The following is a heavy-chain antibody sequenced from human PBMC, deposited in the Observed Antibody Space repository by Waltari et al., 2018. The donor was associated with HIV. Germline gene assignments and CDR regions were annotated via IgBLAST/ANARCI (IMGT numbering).Heavy chain of an antibody. V-gene: IGHV4-4*02. Sequence: QVTLQESGPGLVKPSGTLSLTCAVSGASLISPYWWRWVRQPPGKGLEWIGEIYESGSTNYNASLRSRVIISLDKSRNQFSLDVTSVTAADTAVYYCARLASTGYYNGGYFDLWGRGTLVTVSS. CDR2: IYESGST. J-gene: IGHJ2*01. CDR3: ARLASTGYYNGGYFDL. CDR1: GASLISPYW. D-gene: IGHD3-9*01.